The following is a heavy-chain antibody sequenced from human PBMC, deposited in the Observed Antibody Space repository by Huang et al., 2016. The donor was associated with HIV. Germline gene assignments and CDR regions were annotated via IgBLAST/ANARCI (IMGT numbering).Heavy chain of an antibody. D-gene: IGHD3-10*02. CDR1: GYTFTDYY. V-gene: IGHV1-2*02. CDR3: ARDTVRGVASSYYHYYGMDV. Sequence: QVQLVQSGAEVKKPGASVKVSCKASGYTFTDYYLHWVRQAPGQGLEWMGWINSNSGGTNHAQKFQGRVTMTRDTSISTAYMELSRLRSDDTAVYYCARDTVRGVASSYYHYYGMDVWGQGTTVTVSS. J-gene: IGHJ6*02. CDR2: INSNSGGT.